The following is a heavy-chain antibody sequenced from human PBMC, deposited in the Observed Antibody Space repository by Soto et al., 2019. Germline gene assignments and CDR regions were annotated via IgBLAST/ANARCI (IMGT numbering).Heavy chain of an antibody. V-gene: IGHV4-34*01. CDR2: INHSGST. J-gene: IGHJ6*02. CDR1: GGSFSGYY. D-gene: IGHD6-13*01. CDR3: ARVRSSSWSFYGMDV. Sequence: PSETLSLTCAVYGGSFSGYYWSWIRQPPGKGLEWIGEINHSGSTNYNPSLKSRVTISVDTSKNQFSLKLSSVTAADTAVYYCARVRSSSWSFYGMDVWGQGTTVTVSS.